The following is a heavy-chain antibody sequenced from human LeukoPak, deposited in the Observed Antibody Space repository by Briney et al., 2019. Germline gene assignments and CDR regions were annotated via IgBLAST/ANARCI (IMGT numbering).Heavy chain of an antibody. Sequence: SETLSLTCTVSGGSISSGGYYWSWIPQHPGKGLEWIGYIYYSGSTYYNPSLKSRVTISVDTSKNQFSLKLSSVTAADTAVYYCARDILTGYPVWGQGTTVTVSS. CDR1: GGSISSGGYY. CDR2: IYYSGST. V-gene: IGHV4-31*03. J-gene: IGHJ6*02. CDR3: ARDILTGYPV. D-gene: IGHD3-9*01.